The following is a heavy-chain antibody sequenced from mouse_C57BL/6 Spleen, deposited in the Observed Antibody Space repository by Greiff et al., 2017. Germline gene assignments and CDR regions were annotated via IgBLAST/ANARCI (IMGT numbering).Heavy chain of an antibody. Sequence: VQLKQSGAELVKPGASVKLSCTASGFNIKDYYMHWVKQRTEQGLEWIGRIDPEDGETKYAPNFQGKATITADTSSNTAYLQLSSLTSEDTAVYYCARWDYDGFAYWGQGTLVTVSA. D-gene: IGHD2-4*01. CDR3: ARWDYDGFAY. CDR2: IDPEDGET. CDR1: GFNIKDYY. V-gene: IGHV14-2*01. J-gene: IGHJ3*01.